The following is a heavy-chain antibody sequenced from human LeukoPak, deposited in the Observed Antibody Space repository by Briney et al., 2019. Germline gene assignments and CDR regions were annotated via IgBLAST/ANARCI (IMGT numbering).Heavy chain of an antibody. CDR1: GFTFSSYA. CDR3: AKVLVGVERKHP. CDR2: ISGSGGST. J-gene: IGHJ4*02. V-gene: IGHV3-23*01. Sequence: GGSLRLSCAASGFTFSSYAMSWVRQAPGKGLEWVSAISGSGGSTYYADSVKGRFTISRDNSKNTLYLQMNSLRAEDTTVYYCAKVLVGVERKHPWGQGALVTVSS. D-gene: IGHD2-8*01.